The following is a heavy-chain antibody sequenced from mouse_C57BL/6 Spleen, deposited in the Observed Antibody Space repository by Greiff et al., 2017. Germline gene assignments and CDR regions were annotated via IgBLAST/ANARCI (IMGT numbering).Heavy chain of an antibody. CDR2: IDPEDGET. CDR1: GFNIKDYS. Sequence: VQLQQSGAELVKPGASVKLSCTASGFNIKDYSMHWVKQRTEQGLEWIGRIDPEDGETKYAPKFQGKATITADKSSNTGYLQLRSLTSEDTAVNYCAHGNYVYYAMDYWGQGTSVTVSA. D-gene: IGHD2-1*01. J-gene: IGHJ4*01. V-gene: IGHV14-2*01. CDR3: AHGNYVYYAMDY.